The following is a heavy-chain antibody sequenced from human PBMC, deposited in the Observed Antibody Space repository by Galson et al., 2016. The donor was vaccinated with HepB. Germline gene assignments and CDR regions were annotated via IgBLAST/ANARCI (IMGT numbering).Heavy chain of an antibody. Sequence: SETLSLTCAVYGASLSGYYWSWIRQPPGKGLEWIAMMDRGGSAKYNPSLQSRLTMSIDTSKNQFSLTLSSVTAADTATYYRARGPFSTIELFAHFDPWGQGSPVTVSS. J-gene: IGHJ5*02. CDR3: ARGPFSTIELFAHFDP. CDR2: MDRGGSA. CDR1: GASLSGYY. V-gene: IGHV4-34*01. D-gene: IGHD4/OR15-4a*01.